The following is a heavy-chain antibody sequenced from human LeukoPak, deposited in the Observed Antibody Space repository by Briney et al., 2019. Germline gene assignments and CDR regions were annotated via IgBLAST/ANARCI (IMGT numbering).Heavy chain of an antibody. Sequence: GESLKISCKGPGYSFTSYWIGWVRQMPGKGLEWMGIIYPGDSDTRYSPSFQGQVTISADKSISTAYLQWSSLKASDTAMYYCARQGFSCSSTSCLDYYYGMDVWGKGTTVTVSS. CDR2: IYPGDSDT. CDR3: ARQGFSCSSTSCLDYYYGMDV. D-gene: IGHD2-2*01. J-gene: IGHJ6*04. CDR1: GYSFTSYW. V-gene: IGHV5-51*01.